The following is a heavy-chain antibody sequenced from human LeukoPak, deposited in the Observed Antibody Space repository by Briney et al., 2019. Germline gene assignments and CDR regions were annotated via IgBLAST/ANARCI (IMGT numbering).Heavy chain of an antibody. V-gene: IGHV4-61*10. Sequence: SETLSLTCTVSGDSISSGDYYWSWIRQPAGKGLEWIGRISSSGSTNYNPSLKSRVTISVDTSKNQFSLKLSSVTAADTAVYYCARGDDLTWFDPWGQGTLVTVSS. CDR2: ISSSGST. CDR3: ARGDDLTWFDP. D-gene: IGHD3-3*01. J-gene: IGHJ5*02. CDR1: GDSISSGDYY.